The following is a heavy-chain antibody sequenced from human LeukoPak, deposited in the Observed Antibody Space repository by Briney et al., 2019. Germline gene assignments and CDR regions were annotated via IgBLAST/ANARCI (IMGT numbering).Heavy chain of an antibody. CDR1: GFTFSSYA. CDR3: ARDMNSVVTQAEYFQH. V-gene: IGHV3-30-3*01. Sequence: GRSLRLSCAASGFTFSSYAMHWVRQAPGKGLEWVAVISYDGSNKYYADSVKGRFTISRDNSKNTLYLQMNSLRAEDTAVYYCARDMNSVVTQAEYFQHWGQGTLVTVSS. J-gene: IGHJ1*01. CDR2: ISYDGSNK. D-gene: IGHD4-23*01.